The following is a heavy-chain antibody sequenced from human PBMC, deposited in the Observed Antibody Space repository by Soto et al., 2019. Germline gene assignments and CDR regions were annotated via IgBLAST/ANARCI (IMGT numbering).Heavy chain of an antibody. D-gene: IGHD2-15*01. CDR3: ARGAQEGAARTLYYYYYMDV. V-gene: IGHV3-21*01. Sequence: GGSLRLSCAASGFTFSSYSMNWVRQAPGKGLEWVSSISSSSSYIYYADSVKGRFTISRDNAKNSLYLQMNSLRAEDTAVYYCARGAQEGAARTLYYYYYMDVWGKGTTVTVSS. J-gene: IGHJ6*03. CDR2: ISSSSSYI. CDR1: GFTFSSYS.